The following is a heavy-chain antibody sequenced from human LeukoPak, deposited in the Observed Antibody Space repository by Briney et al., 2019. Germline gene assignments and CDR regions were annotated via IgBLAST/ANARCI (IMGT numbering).Heavy chain of an antibody. CDR2: IYCSGST. V-gene: IGHV4-59*01. CDR1: GGSISSYY. J-gene: IGHJ4*02. Sequence: AETLSLTCTVSGGSISSYYWSWIRQPPGKGLEWIAYIYCSGSTNYNPSLKSRLTISVNTSTNQFSLKLSSVTAADTAVYYCAREGGDIAVAGRRGYYFGYWGQGTLVTVSS. CDR3: AREGGDIAVAGRRGYYFGY. D-gene: IGHD6-19*01.